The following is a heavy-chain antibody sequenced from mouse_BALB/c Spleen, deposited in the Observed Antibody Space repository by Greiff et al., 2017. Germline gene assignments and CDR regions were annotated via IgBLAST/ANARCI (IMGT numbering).Heavy chain of an antibody. V-gene: IGHV1-7*01. CDR3: ARSRGNYEGDY. J-gene: IGHJ2*01. CDR1: GYTFTSYW. Sequence: VQLQQSGAELAKPGASVKMSCKASGYTFTSYWMHWVKQRPGQGLEWIGYINPSTGYTEYNQKFKDKATLTADKSSSTAYMQLSSLTSEDSAVYYCARSRGNYEGDYWGQGTTLTVSS. D-gene: IGHD2-1*01. CDR2: INPSTGYT.